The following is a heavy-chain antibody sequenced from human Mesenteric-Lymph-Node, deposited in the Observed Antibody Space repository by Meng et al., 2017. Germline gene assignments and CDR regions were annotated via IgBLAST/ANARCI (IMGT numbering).Heavy chain of an antibody. CDR3: ARPRQNDYGDFED. J-gene: IGHJ1*01. CDR1: GFTFSRYW. V-gene: IGHV3-74*01. D-gene: IGHD4-17*01. CDR2: TNDDESTT. Sequence: GGSLRLSCAASGFTFSRYWMHWVRQAPGKGLVWVSRTNDDESTTNYADSVKGRFTISRDNAKNSLYLQMNSLRAEDTAIYYCARPRQNDYGDFEDWGQGTLVTVSS.